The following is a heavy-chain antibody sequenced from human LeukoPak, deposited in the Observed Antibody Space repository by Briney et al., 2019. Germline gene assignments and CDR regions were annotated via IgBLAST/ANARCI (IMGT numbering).Heavy chain of an antibody. Sequence: GGSLRLSCAASGFTFSDSYMGWIRQAPGKGLEWFSYISSSSSTIYCADSVKGRFTISRDNAKNSLYLQMSSLRAEDTAVYYCARVLGSYALNYWGQGTLVTVSS. V-gene: IGHV3-11*01. J-gene: IGHJ4*02. CDR3: ARVLGSYALNY. CDR2: ISSSSSTI. CDR1: GFTFSDSY. D-gene: IGHD1-26*01.